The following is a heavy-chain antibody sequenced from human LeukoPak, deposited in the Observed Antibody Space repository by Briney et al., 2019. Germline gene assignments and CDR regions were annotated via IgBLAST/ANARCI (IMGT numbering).Heavy chain of an antibody. CDR2: LDYDGTDT. Sequence: TLTRTSSASGFTFSNYGMHWVRQAQGQGREGGAFLDYDGTDTHFADSVRGRFTISRDNSEDTLYLQMGSLRAEDMAVYYCARDGGSGAYYYYYGMDVWGQGTTVTVSS. CDR3: ARDGGSGAYYYYYGMDV. CDR1: GFTFSNYG. D-gene: IGHD2-15*01. J-gene: IGHJ6*02. V-gene: IGHV3-30*19.